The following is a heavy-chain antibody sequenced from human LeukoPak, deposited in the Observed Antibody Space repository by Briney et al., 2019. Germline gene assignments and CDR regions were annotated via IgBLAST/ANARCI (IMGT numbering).Heavy chain of an antibody. CDR2: IYSTGST. D-gene: IGHD6-13*01. CDR1: GGSISSYY. V-gene: IGHV4-4*07. Sequence: SETLSLTCTGSGGSISSYYWSWIRQPAGKGLEWIGRIYSTGSTNYNPSLKSRVTMSVDTSKNQFSLRLRSVTAADTAVYYCARQIASAGTAGFDFWGQGALVTVSS. CDR3: ARQIASAGTAGFDF. J-gene: IGHJ4*02.